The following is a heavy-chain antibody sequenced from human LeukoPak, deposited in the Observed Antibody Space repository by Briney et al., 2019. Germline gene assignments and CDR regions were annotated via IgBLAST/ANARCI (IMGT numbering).Heavy chain of an antibody. J-gene: IGHJ4*02. Sequence: PSETLSLTCAVYGGSFSGYYWSWIRQPPGKGLEWIGEINHSGSTNYNPSLKSRVTISVDTSKNQFSLKLSSVTAADTAVYYCAREANVYYYDSSGYYYFDYWGQGTLVTVSS. V-gene: IGHV4-34*01. CDR2: INHSGST. CDR3: AREANVYYYDSSGYYYFDY. D-gene: IGHD3-22*01. CDR1: GGSFSGYY.